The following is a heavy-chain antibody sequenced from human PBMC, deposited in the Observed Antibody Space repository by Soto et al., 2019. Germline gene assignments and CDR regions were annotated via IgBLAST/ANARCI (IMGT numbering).Heavy chain of an antibody. CDR1: GGSFSGYY. CDR2: INHSGST. D-gene: IGHD5-12*01. J-gene: IGHJ6*02. V-gene: IGHV4-34*01. Sequence: PXETLYLTCAVDGGSFSGYYWSWIRQPPGKGLDWIGEINHSGSTNYNPSLKSRVTISVDTSKNQFSLKLSSVTAADTAVYYCARGFRRYSGYDSPRGYYGMDVSGQGNTVTVSS. CDR3: ARGFRRYSGYDSPRGYYGMDV.